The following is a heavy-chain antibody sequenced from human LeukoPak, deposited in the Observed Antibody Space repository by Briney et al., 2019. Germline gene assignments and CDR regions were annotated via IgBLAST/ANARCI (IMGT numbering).Heavy chain of an antibody. CDR1: GYTFTSYG. Sequence: ASVKVSCKASGYTFTSYGISWVRQAPGRGLEGMGWISAYNGNTNYAQKLQGRVTMTTDTSTSTAYMELRSLRSDDTAVYYCAREAGYSSGQDLDYWGQGTLVTVSS. CDR2: ISAYNGNT. D-gene: IGHD6-19*01. V-gene: IGHV1-18*01. J-gene: IGHJ4*02. CDR3: AREAGYSSGQDLDY.